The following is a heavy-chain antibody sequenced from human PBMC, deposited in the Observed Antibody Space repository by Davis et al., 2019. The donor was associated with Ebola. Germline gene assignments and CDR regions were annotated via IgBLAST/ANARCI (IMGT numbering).Heavy chain of an antibody. D-gene: IGHD7-27*01. CDR2: IIPIFGTA. V-gene: IGHV1-69*13. Sequence: AASVKVSCKASGGTFSSYAISWVRQAPGQGLEWMGGIIPIFGTANYAQKFQGRVTITADESTSTAYMELSSLRSEDAAVYYCAKGYHSLGFDYWGQGTLVTVSS. CDR1: GGTFSSYA. J-gene: IGHJ4*02. CDR3: AKGYHSLGFDY.